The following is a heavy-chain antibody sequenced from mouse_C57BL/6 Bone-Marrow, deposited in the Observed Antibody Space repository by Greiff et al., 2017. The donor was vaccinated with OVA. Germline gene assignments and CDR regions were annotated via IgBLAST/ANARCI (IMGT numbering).Heavy chain of an antibody. CDR3: ARWNYGSSYSY. CDR2: IYPRSGNT. V-gene: IGHV1-81*01. D-gene: IGHD1-1*01. CDR1: GYTFTSYG. J-gene: IGHJ3*01. Sequence: QVQLQQSGAELARPGASVKLSCKASGYTFTSYGISWVKQRTGQGLEWIGEIYPRSGNTYYNEKFKGKATLTADKSSSTAYMELRSLTSEDSAVYFCARWNYGSSYSYWGQGTLVTVSA.